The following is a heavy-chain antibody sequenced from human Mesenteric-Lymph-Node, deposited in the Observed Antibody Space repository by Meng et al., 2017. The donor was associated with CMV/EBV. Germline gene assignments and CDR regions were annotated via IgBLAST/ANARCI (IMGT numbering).Heavy chain of an antibody. J-gene: IGHJ4*02. CDR2: INHSGTFT. Sequence: SEHTCTTYYVRWVRQAPGQGRERMGIINHSGTFTRYEQKYQVRVTMTKDTSTSTVYMELSSLRSEETALYYCATDRSPFSSSYCPDNWGQGTLVTVSS. CDR3: ATDRSPFSSSYCPDN. V-gene: IGHV1-46*01. D-gene: IGHD6-13*01. CDR1: EHTCTTYY.